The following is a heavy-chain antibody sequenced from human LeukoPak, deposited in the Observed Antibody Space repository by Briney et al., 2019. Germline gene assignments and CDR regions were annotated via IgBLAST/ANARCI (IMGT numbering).Heavy chain of an antibody. CDR3: ARDAHYYDPLPAYFDF. J-gene: IGHJ4*02. D-gene: IGHD3-22*01. Sequence: SETLSLTCTVSGYSISRFYWTWIRQPPGKGLEWIGYIQNSGNTNYNPSLKGRVSISLDTSKNQFSLSLSSVTAADTAVYLCARDAHYYDPLPAYFDFWGQGTLVTVSS. CDR1: GYSISRFY. V-gene: IGHV4-59*12. CDR2: IQNSGNT.